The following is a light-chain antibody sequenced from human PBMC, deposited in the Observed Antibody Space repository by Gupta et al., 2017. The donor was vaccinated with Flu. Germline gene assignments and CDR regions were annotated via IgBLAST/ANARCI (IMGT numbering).Light chain of an antibody. CDR1: SSNIGAGYD. CDR2: RNT. J-gene: IGLJ3*02. CDR3: QSYDSTLSGWV. Sequence: SVLTQPPSVSGAPGHRVTISCTGSSSNIGAGYDVHWYQHLPGAAPKLLIYRNTTRPSGVPDRFSGSKSATSASLAITGLQAEDEADYYCQSYDSTLSGWVFGGGTKLTVL. V-gene: IGLV1-40*01.